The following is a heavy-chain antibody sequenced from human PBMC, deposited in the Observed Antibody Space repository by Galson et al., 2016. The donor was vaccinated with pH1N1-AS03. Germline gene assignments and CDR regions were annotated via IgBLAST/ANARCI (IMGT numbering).Heavy chain of an antibody. CDR1: GVSVTSSGVG. Sequence: PALVKPTQTLTLTCSVSGVSVTSSGVGVGWFRQPPGKALGWLALVYWDETRCYSPSLKNRLTITKDSSKNQVVLTVTSVDPMDIATYFCALPNSGGNAFEIWGPGTMVTVSS. CDR3: ALPNSGGNAFEI. V-gene: IGHV2-5*02. D-gene: IGHD2/OR15-2a*01. J-gene: IGHJ3*02. CDR2: VYWDETR.